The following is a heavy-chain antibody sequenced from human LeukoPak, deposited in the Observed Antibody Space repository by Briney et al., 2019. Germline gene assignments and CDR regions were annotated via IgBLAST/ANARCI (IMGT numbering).Heavy chain of an antibody. CDR2: ISSSSSYI. Sequence: GGSLRLSCAASGFTFSSYSMNWVRQAPGKGLEWVSSISSSSSYIYYAGSVKGRFTISRDNAKNSLFLQMNSLRAEDTAIYYCAKEASSSWQDWGQGTLVTVSS. CDR3: AKEASSSWQD. D-gene: IGHD6-13*01. CDR1: GFTFSSYS. V-gene: IGHV3-21*04. J-gene: IGHJ4*02.